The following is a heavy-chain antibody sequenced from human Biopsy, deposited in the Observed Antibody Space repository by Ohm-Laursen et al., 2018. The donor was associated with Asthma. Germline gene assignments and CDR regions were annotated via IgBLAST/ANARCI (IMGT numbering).Heavy chain of an antibody. V-gene: IGHV3-30*18. D-gene: IGHD1-26*01. CDR1: GFTFSTYG. CDR2: ISFDGSNK. Sequence: SLRLSCAASGFTFSTYGMHWVRQAPGKGLDWVAVISFDGSNKNYTDSVKGRFTISRDNSRNTLHLQMNSLRAEDTAVYYCAKDVFPGWELRRGPDYWGQGTLVAVSS. CDR3: AKDVFPGWELRRGPDY. J-gene: IGHJ4*02.